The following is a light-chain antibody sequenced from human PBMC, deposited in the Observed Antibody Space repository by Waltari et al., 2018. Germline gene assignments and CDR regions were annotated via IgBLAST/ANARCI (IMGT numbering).Light chain of an antibody. V-gene: IGLV2-23*02. Sequence: QSALTQPASVPGSPGQSITNTCTGTRSDVGSYHLVSWYQQHPGKAPNLMIYEVTKRPSGVSNRFSGSKSGNTASLTISGLQAEDEADYYCCSYAGSTTWVFGGGTKLTVL. CDR2: EVT. J-gene: IGLJ3*02. CDR1: RSDVGSYHL. CDR3: CSYAGSTTWV.